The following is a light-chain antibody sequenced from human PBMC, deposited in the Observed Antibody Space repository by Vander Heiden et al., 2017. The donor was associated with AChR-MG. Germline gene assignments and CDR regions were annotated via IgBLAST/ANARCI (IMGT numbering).Light chain of an antibody. Sequence: QSVLPQPPSASGTPGQRVTISCSGSSSNIGSNTVNWYQQLPGTAPKPLIYSNNQRPSGVPDRFSGSKSGTSASLAISGLQSEDEADYYCAAWDDSLNGDYVFGTGTKVTVL. CDR2: SNN. CDR1: SSNIGSNT. J-gene: IGLJ1*01. V-gene: IGLV1-44*01. CDR3: AAWDDSLNGDYV.